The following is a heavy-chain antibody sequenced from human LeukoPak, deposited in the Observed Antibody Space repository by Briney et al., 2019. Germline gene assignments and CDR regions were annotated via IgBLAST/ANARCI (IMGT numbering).Heavy chain of an antibody. Sequence: GGSLRLSCAASGFTFSSYTMNWVRQAPGKGLEWVSSITSSSSYIYYADSMKGRFTISRDNAKNSLFLQMNSLRAEDTAVYYCAKARTRGYSYGSFDYWGQGTLVTVSS. D-gene: IGHD5-18*01. J-gene: IGHJ4*02. CDR2: ITSSSSYI. CDR1: GFTFSSYT. V-gene: IGHV3-21*01. CDR3: AKARTRGYSYGSFDY.